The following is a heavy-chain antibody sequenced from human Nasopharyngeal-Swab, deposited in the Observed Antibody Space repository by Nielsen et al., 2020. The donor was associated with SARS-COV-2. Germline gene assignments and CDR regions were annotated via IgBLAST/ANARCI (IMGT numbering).Heavy chain of an antibody. CDR3: ARAGGRFGELLFFDY. Sequence: WVRQAPGQGLEWMGWISAYNGNTNYAQKLQGRVTMTTDTSTGTGYMELRSLRSDDTAVYYCARAGGRFGELLFFDYWGQGNLVTVSS. CDR2: ISAYNGNT. V-gene: IGHV1-18*01. J-gene: IGHJ4*02. D-gene: IGHD3-10*01.